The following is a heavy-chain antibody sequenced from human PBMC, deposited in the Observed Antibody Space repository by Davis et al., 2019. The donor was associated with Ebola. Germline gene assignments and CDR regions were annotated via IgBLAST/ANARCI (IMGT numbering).Heavy chain of an antibody. CDR1: GFTFSSYW. D-gene: IGHD2-2*01. V-gene: IGHV3-7*01. J-gene: IGHJ5*02. CDR3: ARGRNCSNTSCYGGWFDP. CDR2: IKQDGSEK. Sequence: GESLKISCAASGFTFSSYWMSWVRQAPGKGLEWVANIKQDGSEKYYVDSVKGRFTISRDNAKNSLYLQMNSLRAEDTAVYYCARGRNCSNTSCYGGWFDPWGQGTLVTVSS.